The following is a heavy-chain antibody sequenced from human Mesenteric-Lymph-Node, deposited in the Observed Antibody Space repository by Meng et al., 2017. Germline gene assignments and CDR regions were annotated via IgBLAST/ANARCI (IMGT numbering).Heavy chain of an antibody. CDR3: AREYEVAAPIYNYYGVDL. CDR1: GFTFSSYA. Sequence: GESLKISCAASGFTFSSYAMHWVRQAPGKGLEWVAVISYDGSNKYYADSVKGRFTISRDNSKNTLYLQMNSLRAEDTAVYYCAREYEVAAPIYNYYGVDLWGQGTTVTVSS. V-gene: IGHV3-30*04. J-gene: IGHJ6*02. D-gene: IGHD2-15*01. CDR2: ISYDGSNK.